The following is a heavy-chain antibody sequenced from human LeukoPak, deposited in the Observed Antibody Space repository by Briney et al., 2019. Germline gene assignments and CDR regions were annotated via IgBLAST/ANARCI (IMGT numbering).Heavy chain of an antibody. Sequence: PSETLSLTCTVSGGSISSGDYYWSWIRQPPGKGLEWIGYIYYSGSTYYNPSLKSRVTISVDTSKNQFSLKLSAVTAAATAVYCCARRSSLDAFDIWGQGTMVTVSS. D-gene: IGHD2-2*01. CDR3: ARRSSLDAFDI. V-gene: IGHV4-30-4*08. CDR1: GGSISSGDYY. J-gene: IGHJ3*02. CDR2: IYYSGST.